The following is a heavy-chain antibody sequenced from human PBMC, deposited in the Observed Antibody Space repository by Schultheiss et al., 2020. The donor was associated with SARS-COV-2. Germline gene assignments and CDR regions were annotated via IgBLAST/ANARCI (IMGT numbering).Heavy chain of an antibody. J-gene: IGHJ4*02. Sequence: SETLSLTCAVYGGSFSGYYWSWIRQHPGKGLEWIGYIYYSGSTYYNPSLKSLVTISVDTSKNQFSLKLSSVTAADTAVYYCARYPLGTGLSAFDYWGQGTLVTVSS. CDR1: GGSFSGYY. CDR3: ARYPLGTGLSAFDY. CDR2: IYYSGST. V-gene: IGHV4-31*01. D-gene: IGHD3-16*01.